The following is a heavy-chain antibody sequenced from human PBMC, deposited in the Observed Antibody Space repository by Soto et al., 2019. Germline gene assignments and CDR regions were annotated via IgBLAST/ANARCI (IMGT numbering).Heavy chain of an antibody. Sequence: GESLKISCAASGFTFSTYSMNWVRQAPGKGLEWVSFISSSSYIYYADSVKGRFTISRDNAKNSLYLQMNSLRAEDTAVYYCARSGRYYYYGLDVWGQGTTVTVSS. CDR3: ARSGRYYYYGLDV. V-gene: IGHV3-21*01. D-gene: IGHD1-26*01. J-gene: IGHJ6*02. CDR2: ISSSSYI. CDR1: GFTFSTYS.